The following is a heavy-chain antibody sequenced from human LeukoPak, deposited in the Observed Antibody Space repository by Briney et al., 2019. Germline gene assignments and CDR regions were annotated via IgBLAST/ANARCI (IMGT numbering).Heavy chain of an antibody. V-gene: IGHV3-7*01. CDR3: ARDGNCSSTSCSGNYYYFGMDV. Sequence: GGSLRLSCAVSGFNISNYWMTWVRQAPGRGLEWVANMRQDGNSKYYVDSVKGRFTISRDNAKNAVYLQMNSLRAEDTAVYYCARDGNCSSTSCSGNYYYFGMDVWGQGTTVTVSS. D-gene: IGHD2-2*03. CDR1: GFNISNYW. CDR2: MRQDGNSK. J-gene: IGHJ6*02.